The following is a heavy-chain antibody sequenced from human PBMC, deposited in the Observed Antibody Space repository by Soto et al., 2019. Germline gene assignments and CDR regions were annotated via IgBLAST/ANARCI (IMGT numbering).Heavy chain of an antibody. D-gene: IGHD5-12*01. CDR1: GFTFSSYA. Sequence: PGGSLRLSCAASGFTFSSYAMHWVRQAPGKGLEWVAVISYDGSNKYYADSVKGRLTISRDNSKNTLYLQMNSLRAEDTAVYYCARDRAPAHSGYDFLYWGQGTLVTVSS. CDR2: ISYDGSNK. J-gene: IGHJ4*02. V-gene: IGHV3-30-3*01. CDR3: ARDRAPAHSGYDFLY.